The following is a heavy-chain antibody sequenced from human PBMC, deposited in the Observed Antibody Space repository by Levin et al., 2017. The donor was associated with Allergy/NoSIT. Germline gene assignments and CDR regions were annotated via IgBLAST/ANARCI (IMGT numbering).Heavy chain of an antibody. V-gene: IGHV3-74*01. CDR2: INNDGSIT. CDR3: ALKWGSSFDY. Sequence: PGGSLRLSCAASGFTFSNYWVHWVRQAPGKGLVWVSRINNDGSITNYADSVKGRFTISRDNAKNTLYLQMNSLRADDTAVYYCALKWGSSFDYWGQGTLVTVSS. J-gene: IGHJ4*02. D-gene: IGHD3-16*01. CDR1: GFTFSNYW.